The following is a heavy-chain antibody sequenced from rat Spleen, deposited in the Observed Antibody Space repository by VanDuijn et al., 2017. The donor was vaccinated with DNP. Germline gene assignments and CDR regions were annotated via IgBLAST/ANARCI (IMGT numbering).Heavy chain of an antibody. D-gene: IGHD1-12*03. CDR2: ISYSGNT. CDR3: ARGNDDYYPNWYFDF. CDR1: GYSITSDY. V-gene: IGHV3-1*01. J-gene: IGHJ1*01. Sequence: EVQLQESGPGLVKPSQSLSLTCFVTGYSITSDYWGWIRKFPGNKMAWIGHISYSGNTGYNPSLKSRISITRDTSNNQFFLQLKSVTTEDTATYYCARGNDDYYPNWYFDFWGPGTMVTVSS.